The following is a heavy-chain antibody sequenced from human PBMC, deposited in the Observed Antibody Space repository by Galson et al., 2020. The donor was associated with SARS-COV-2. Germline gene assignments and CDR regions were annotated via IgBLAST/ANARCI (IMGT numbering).Heavy chain of an antibody. V-gene: IGHV4-39*01. CDR1: GGSISSSSYY. D-gene: IGHD1-26*01. CDR3: ARTGDFVYYYYMDV. J-gene: IGHJ6*03. Sequence: SETLSLTCTVSGGSISSSSYYWGWIRQPPGQGLEWIGSIHYSGSTYYNPSLKSRVTISVDTSKNQFSLKLSSVTAADTAVYYCARTGDFVYYYYMDVWGKGTTVTVSS. CDR2: IHYSGST.